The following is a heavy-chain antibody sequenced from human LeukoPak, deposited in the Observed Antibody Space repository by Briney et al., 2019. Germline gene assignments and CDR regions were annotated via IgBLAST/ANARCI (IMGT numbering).Heavy chain of an antibody. CDR2: IRYDGSNK. CDR3: AKDRGSDGAFDI. D-gene: IGHD2-21*02. Sequence: GGSLRLSCAASGFTFSSYAMHWVRQIPGMGLEWVAFIRYDGSNKYDADSVKGRFTISRDNSKNTLYLQMNNLRAEDTAVYYCAKDRGSDGAFDIWGQGTMVTVSS. V-gene: IGHV3-30*02. J-gene: IGHJ3*02. CDR1: GFTFSSYA.